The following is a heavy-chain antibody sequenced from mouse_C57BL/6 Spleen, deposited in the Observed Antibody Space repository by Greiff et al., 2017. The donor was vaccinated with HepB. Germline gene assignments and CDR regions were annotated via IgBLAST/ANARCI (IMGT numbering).Heavy chain of an antibody. Sequence: EVKLMESGPGLVKPSQSLSLTCSVTGYSITSGYYWNWIRQFPGNKLEWMGYISYDGSNNYNPSLKNRISITRDTSKNQLFLKLNSVTTEDTATYYCARWALYYYGSGYAMDYWGQGTSVTVSS. V-gene: IGHV3-6*01. J-gene: IGHJ4*01. CDR2: ISYDGSN. CDR1: GYSITSGYY. D-gene: IGHD1-1*01. CDR3: ARWALYYYGSGYAMDY.